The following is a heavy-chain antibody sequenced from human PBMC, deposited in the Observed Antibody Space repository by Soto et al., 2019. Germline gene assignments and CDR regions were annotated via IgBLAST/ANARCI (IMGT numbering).Heavy chain of an antibody. CDR2: IYTSGST. V-gene: IGHV4-4*07. Sequence: SETLSLTCSVSGTSVSNYYWSWIRQPAGKGLEHIGRIYTSGSTSYNPYLKSRVTMSMDTSQTQIYLNLTSVTAADTAVYYCARGGIQLSYAFDYWGQGIQVTVSS. J-gene: IGHJ4*02. CDR3: ARGGIQLSYAFDY. CDR1: GTSVSNYY. D-gene: IGHD5-18*01.